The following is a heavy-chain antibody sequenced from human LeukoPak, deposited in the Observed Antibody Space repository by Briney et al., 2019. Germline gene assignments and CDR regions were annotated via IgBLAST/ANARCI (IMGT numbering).Heavy chain of an antibody. V-gene: IGHV4-34*01. J-gene: IGHJ3*02. D-gene: IGHD3-16*02. CDR2: INHSGST. Sequence: SETLSLTCAVYGGSFSGYYWSWIRQPPGKGLEGIGEINHSGSTNYNPSLKSRVTISVDTSKNQFSLKLSSVTAADTAVYYCAREGFYVWGSYRPRDNAFDIWGQGTMVTVSS. CDR1: GGSFSGYY. CDR3: AREGFYVWGSYRPRDNAFDI.